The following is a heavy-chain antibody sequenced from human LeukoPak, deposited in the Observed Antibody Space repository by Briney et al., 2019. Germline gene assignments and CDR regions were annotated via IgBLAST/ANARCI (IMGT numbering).Heavy chain of an antibody. CDR2: IYPGDSDI. CDR1: GYSFTTYW. Sequence: GESLKISCKGSGYSFTTYWVGWVRQMPGKGLEWMGIIYPGDSDIRYSPSFQGQVTISADKSISTAYLQWSSLKASDTAMYYCARQGPSVAASPFDYWGQGTLVTVSS. V-gene: IGHV5-51*01. J-gene: IGHJ4*02. D-gene: IGHD1-26*01. CDR3: ARQGPSVAASPFDY.